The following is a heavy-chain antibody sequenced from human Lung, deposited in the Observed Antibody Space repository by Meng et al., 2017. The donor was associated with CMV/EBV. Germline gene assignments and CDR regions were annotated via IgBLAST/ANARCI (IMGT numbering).Heavy chain of an antibody. V-gene: IGHV4-34*01. CDR1: GGSFSGYY. CDR3: ARGNRGLDEVVRGGYYYYGLDV. J-gene: IGHJ6*02. D-gene: IGHD3/OR15-3a*01. CDR2: INHSGIT. Sequence: SXTLSLXCAVYGGSFSGYYWTWFRQPPGKGLEWIGEINHSGITNYNPSLKSPVTISVDTSKNQFSLKVSYVTAADTAVYYCARGNRGLDEVVRGGYYYYGLDVXGQGXMVTVSS.